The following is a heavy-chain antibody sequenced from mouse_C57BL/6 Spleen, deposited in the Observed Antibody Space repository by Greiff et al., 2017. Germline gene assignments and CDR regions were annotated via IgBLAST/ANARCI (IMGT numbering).Heavy chain of an antibody. Sequence: QVQLQQSGAELVKPGASVKISCKASGYAFSSYWMNWVKQRPGKGLEWIGQIYPGDGDTNYNGKFKGKATLTADKSSSTAYMQLSSLTSEDSAVYFCARSGNDPYYYAMDYWGQGTSVTVSS. J-gene: IGHJ4*01. V-gene: IGHV1-80*01. CDR3: ARSGNDPYYYAMDY. D-gene: IGHD2-2*01. CDR1: GYAFSSYW. CDR2: IYPGDGDT.